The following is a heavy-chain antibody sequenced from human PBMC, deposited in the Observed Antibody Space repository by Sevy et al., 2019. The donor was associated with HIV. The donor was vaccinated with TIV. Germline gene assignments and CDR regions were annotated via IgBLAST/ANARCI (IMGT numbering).Heavy chain of an antibody. CDR2: ITSSSSTI. D-gene: IGHD4-17*01. CDR1: GFRFSSIS. V-gene: IGHV3-48*02. CDR3: ARAQADYGDFGGHFDH. J-gene: IGHJ4*02. Sequence: GGSLRLSCAASGFRFSSISMNWVRQAPGKGLEWVSYITSSSSTIFYADSVKGRFTISRDNAKNSLYLQMSSLRDEDTAVYYCARAQADYGDFGGHFDHWGQGSLVTVSS.